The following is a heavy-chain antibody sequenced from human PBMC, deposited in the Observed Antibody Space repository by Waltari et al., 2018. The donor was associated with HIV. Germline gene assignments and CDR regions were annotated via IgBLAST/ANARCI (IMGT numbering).Heavy chain of an antibody. V-gene: IGHV4-39*01. CDR2: IYYSGGT. J-gene: IGHJ4*02. CDR1: GRSISSSSYY. Sequence: QLQLQESGPGLVKPSETLSLTCTVSGRSISSSSYYWGWIRQPPGKGLEWIGSIYYSGGTDYNPSLKGRVTISVDTSKNQCSLKLSSVTAADTAVYYCARYGDPSRYSSGWYPPDYWGQGTLVTVSS. D-gene: IGHD6-19*01. CDR3: ARYGDPSRYSSGWYPPDY.